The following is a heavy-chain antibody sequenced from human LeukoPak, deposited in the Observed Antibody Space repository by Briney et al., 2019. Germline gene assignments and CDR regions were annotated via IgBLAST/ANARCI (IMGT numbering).Heavy chain of an antibody. J-gene: IGHJ4*02. V-gene: IGHV1-2*06. CDR3: ARDSRVSADY. CDR2: IDPKSGGT. CDR1: GYTFSGYY. D-gene: IGHD2-8*01. Sequence: ASVKVSCKTSGYTFSGYYIHWVRQAPGQGLGWLGRIDPKSGGTSFAHNFQGRVTMTTDTSISTVYMDLSSLRSDDTAVYYCARDSRVSADYWGQGTLVTVSS.